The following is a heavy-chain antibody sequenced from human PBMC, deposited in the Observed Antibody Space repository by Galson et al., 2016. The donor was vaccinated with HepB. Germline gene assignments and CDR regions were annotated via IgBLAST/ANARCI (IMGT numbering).Heavy chain of an antibody. D-gene: IGHD6-19*01. V-gene: IGHV1-69*10. CDR2: IITSLEMA. Sequence: SVKVSCKASGGNINSYTINWIRQAPGQGLEWMAGIITSLEMADYAQKFQDRVTITADKSTSTAYLEMRSLRSEDSAIYYCATAVAGNAHAFEIWGQGTMVTVSS. CDR1: GGNINSYT. J-gene: IGHJ3*02. CDR3: ATAVAGNAHAFEI.